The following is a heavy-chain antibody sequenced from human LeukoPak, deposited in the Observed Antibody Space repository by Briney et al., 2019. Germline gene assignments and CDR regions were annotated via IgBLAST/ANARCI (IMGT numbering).Heavy chain of an antibody. CDR1: GVSISSYI. J-gene: IGHJ4*02. CDR3: ARQPGTGGINL. CDR2: IYTSGST. V-gene: IGHV4-4*09. Sequence: SETLSLTCSVSGVSISSYIWSWIRQPPGKGLEWIGYIYTSGSTDYNPSLKSRVTISVDRSKNQFSLKLNSVTAADTAFYYCARQPGTGGINLWGQGTLVTVSS. D-gene: IGHD3-16*01.